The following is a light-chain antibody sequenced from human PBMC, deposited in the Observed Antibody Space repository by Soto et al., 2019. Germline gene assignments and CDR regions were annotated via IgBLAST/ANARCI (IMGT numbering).Light chain of an antibody. CDR3: QQYGSSPRT. CDR1: RSVRSN. J-gene: IGKJ1*01. CDR2: DIS. Sequence: EIVMTQSPATLSVSPGDRATLSCKASRSVRSNLAWYQQKPGQAPRLLIYDISSRATGIPDRFSGSVSGTDFTLTITRLEPEDFAVYFCQQYGSSPRTFGQGTKVDI. V-gene: IGKV3-20*01.